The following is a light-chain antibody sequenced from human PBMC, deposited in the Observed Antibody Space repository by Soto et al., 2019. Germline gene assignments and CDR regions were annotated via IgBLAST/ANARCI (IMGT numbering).Light chain of an antibody. CDR2: EVS. V-gene: IGLV2-14*01. J-gene: IGLJ1*01. CDR1: SSDVGFYNY. CDR3: SSYTSSTTLGV. Sequence: QSALTQPASVSGSPGQSITISCTGTSSDVGFYNYVSWYQQHPGKAPKLMIYEVSYRPSGVSNRFSGSKSGNTASLTISGLQAEDEADYYCSSYTSSTTLGVFGTGTQLTVL.